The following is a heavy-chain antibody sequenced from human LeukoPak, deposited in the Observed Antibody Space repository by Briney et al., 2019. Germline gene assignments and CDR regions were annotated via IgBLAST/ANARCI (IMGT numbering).Heavy chain of an antibody. J-gene: IGHJ4*02. CDR3: ARDNSGWYLHFDY. CDR1: GFTFSSYS. Sequence: GGSLRLSCAASGFTFSSYSMNWVRQAPGKGLEWVSYISSSSSTIYYADSVKGRFTISRDNAKNSLYLQMNSLRAEDTAVYYCARDNSGWYLHFDYWGQGTLVTVSS. D-gene: IGHD6-19*01. V-gene: IGHV3-48*01. CDR2: ISSSSSTI.